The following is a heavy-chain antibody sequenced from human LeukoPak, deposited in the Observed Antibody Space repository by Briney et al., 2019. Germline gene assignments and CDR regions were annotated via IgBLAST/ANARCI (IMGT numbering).Heavy chain of an antibody. J-gene: IGHJ3*02. D-gene: IGHD2-2*01. CDR2: IYYIEST. CDR3: ARQGLSAAFDI. V-gene: IGHV4-59*08. CDR1: GGSISRYY. Sequence: SETLSLTCTVAGGSISRYYWSWIRQPPGKGLEWIGYIYYIESTNYNPSLKSRVTISVDTSKNQFSLKLSSVTAADTAVYYCARQGLSAAFDIWSQGTMVTVSS.